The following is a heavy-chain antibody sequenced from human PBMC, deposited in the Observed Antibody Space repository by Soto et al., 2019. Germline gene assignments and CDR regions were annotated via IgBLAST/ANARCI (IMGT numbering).Heavy chain of an antibody. CDR1: GFTFSSYG. J-gene: IGHJ4*02. CDR3: AKGKVKRAGGFDY. CDR2: ISYDGSNK. V-gene: IGHV3-30*18. D-gene: IGHD3-16*01. Sequence: QVQLVESGGGVVQPGRSLRLSCAASGFTFSSYGMHWVRQAPGKGLEWVAVISYDGSNKHYADSVKGRFTISRDNSKNTLYLQMNSLRAEDTAVYYCAKGKVKRAGGFDYWGQGTLVTVSS.